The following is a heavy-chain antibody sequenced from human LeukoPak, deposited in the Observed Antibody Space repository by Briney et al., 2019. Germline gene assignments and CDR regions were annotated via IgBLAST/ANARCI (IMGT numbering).Heavy chain of an antibody. Sequence: KPSETLSLTCTVSGGSLCSYYWSWIRQPPGKGLEWIGYIYYSGSTNYNPSLKSRVTISVDTSKNQFSLKLSSVTAADTAVYYCARGGVLNWFDPWGQGTLVTVSS. CDR1: GGSLCSYY. J-gene: IGHJ5*02. V-gene: IGHV4-59*01. CDR2: IYYSGST. CDR3: ARGGVLNWFDP. D-gene: IGHD1-26*01.